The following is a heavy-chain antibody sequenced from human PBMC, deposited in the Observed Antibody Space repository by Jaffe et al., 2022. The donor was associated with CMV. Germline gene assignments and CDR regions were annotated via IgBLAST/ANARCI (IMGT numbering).Heavy chain of an antibody. V-gene: IGHV4-59*01. CDR2: IYYSGST. D-gene: IGHD5-18*01. Sequence: QVQLQESGPGLVKPSETLSLTCTVSGGSISSYYWSWIRQPPGKGLEWIGYIYYSGSTNYNPSLKSRVTISVDTSKNQFSLKLSSVTAADTAVYYCARDRHLKGTGTAMVTWDDAFDIWGQGTMVTVSS. CDR1: GGSISSYY. J-gene: IGHJ3*02. CDR3: ARDRHLKGTGTAMVTWDDAFDI.